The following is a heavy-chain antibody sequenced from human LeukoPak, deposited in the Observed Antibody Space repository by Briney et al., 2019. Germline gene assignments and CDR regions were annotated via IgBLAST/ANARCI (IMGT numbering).Heavy chain of an antibody. CDR2: IKQDGSEK. J-gene: IGHJ4*02. CDR3: ARVAGAITGTFFDY. D-gene: IGHD1-20*01. CDR1: GFTFSSYW. V-gene: IGHV3-7*01. Sequence: GGSLRLSSAASGFTFSSYWMTWVRQARGKGLAWVGNIKQDGSEKYYVDSVKGRFTISRDNAKNSLYLQMNSLRAEDTAVYYCARVAGAITGTFFDYWGQGTPVTVSS.